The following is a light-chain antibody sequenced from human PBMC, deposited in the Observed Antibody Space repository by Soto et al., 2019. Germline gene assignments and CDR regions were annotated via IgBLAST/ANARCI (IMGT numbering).Light chain of an antibody. J-gene: IGKJ1*01. Sequence: DIQTTQSPSTLSGSVGDRVTITCRASQTISSWLAWYQQKPGKAPKLLIYKASTLKSGVPSRFSGSGSGTEFTLTISSLQPEDSATYYCLQDINYPWTFGQGTKVDIK. V-gene: IGKV1-5*03. CDR3: LQDINYPWT. CDR1: QTISSW. CDR2: KAS.